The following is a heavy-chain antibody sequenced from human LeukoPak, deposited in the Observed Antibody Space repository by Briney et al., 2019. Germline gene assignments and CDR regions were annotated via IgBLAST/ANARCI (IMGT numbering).Heavy chain of an antibody. CDR3: ARDTGYGGNSEYFQH. Sequence: GASVKVSCKASGGTFISYAISWVRQAPGQGLEWMGGIIPIFGTANYAQKFQGRVTITADESTSTAYMELSSLRSEDTAVYYCARDTGYGGNSEYFQHWGQGTLVTVSS. CDR2: IIPIFGTA. V-gene: IGHV1-69*13. D-gene: IGHD4-23*01. J-gene: IGHJ1*01. CDR1: GGTFISYA.